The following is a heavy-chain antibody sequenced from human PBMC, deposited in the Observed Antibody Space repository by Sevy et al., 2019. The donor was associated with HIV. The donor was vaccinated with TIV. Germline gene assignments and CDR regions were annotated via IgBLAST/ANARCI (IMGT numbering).Heavy chain of an antibody. CDR3: AKNTAAAGVGGFHY. CDR2: IHFDGSDK. Sequence: GGSLRLSCAASGFTFSHYALHWVRQAPGKGVDWLAFIHFDGSDKYYADSVKGRFTISRDNSKNTLYLQMNSLRVEDTAVYFCAKNTAAAGVGGFHYWGQGTLVTVSS. V-gene: IGHV3-30*02. CDR1: GFTFSHYA. D-gene: IGHD6-13*01. J-gene: IGHJ4*02.